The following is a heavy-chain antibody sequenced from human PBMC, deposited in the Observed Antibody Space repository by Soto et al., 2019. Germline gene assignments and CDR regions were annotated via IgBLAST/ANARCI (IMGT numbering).Heavy chain of an antibody. J-gene: IGHJ6*02. CDR1: GFTFSSYG. CDR2: ISYDGSNK. D-gene: IGHD3-22*01. CDR3: AKEVYYYDSSGDGGMDV. Sequence: GGSLRLSCAASGFTFSSYGMHSVRQAPGKGLEWVAVISYDGSNKYYADSVKGRFTISRDNSKNTLYLQMNSLRAEDTAVYYCAKEVYYYDSSGDGGMDVWGQGTTVTVSS. V-gene: IGHV3-30*18.